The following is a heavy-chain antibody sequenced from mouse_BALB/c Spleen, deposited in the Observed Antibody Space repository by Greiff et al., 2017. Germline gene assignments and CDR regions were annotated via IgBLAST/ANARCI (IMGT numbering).Heavy chain of an antibody. D-gene: IGHD1-1*01. V-gene: IGHV3-8*02. Sequence: EVKLMESGPSLVKPSQTLSLTCSVTGDSITSGYWNWIRKFPGNKLEYMGYISYSGSTYYNPSLKSRISITRDTSKNQYYLQLNSVTTEDTATYYCARRGITTVEWYFDVWGAGTTVTVSS. J-gene: IGHJ1*01. CDR1: GDSITSGY. CDR3: ARRGITTVEWYFDV. CDR2: ISYSGST.